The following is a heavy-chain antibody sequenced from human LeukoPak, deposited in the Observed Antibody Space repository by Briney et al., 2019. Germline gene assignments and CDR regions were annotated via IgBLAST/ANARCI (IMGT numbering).Heavy chain of an antibody. CDR1: GFTFSSYE. D-gene: IGHD3-22*01. CDR2: ISTSGDTI. Sequence: GGSLRLSCAASGFTFSSYEMNWVRQAPGKGLEWLSYISTSGDTIYYADSVKGRFTISRDNAKNSLYLQMNSLRAEDTAVYYCASDYDRSGYYYLDYWGQGTLVTVSS. CDR3: ASDYDRSGYYYLDY. J-gene: IGHJ4*02. V-gene: IGHV3-48*03.